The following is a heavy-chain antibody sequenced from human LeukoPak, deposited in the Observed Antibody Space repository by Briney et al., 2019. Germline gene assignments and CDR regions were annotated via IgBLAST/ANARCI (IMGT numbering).Heavy chain of an antibody. CDR2: IYTSGST. V-gene: IGHV4-4*07. J-gene: IGHJ4*02. Sequence: SETLSLTCTVSGGSISNYYWSWIRQPAGKGLEWIGRIYTSGSTNYSPSLKSRVTMSVDTSKNQFSLKLSSVTAADTAVYYCARHGVGSGWYFDYWGQGTLVTVSS. D-gene: IGHD6-19*01. CDR3: ARHGVGSGWYFDY. CDR1: GGSISNYY.